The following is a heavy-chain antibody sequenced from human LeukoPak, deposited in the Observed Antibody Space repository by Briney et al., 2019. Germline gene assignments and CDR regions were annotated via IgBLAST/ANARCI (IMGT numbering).Heavy chain of an antibody. CDR3: ARVEGYSYGYDQNWFDP. CDR1: GGSISSYY. D-gene: IGHD5-18*01. V-gene: IGHV4-4*07. Sequence: NTSETLSLTCTVSGGSISSYYWSWIRQPAGKGLEWIGRIDTSGNTNYKPSLKSRVTMSVDTSKNQFSLKLSSVTAADTAVYYCARVEGYSYGYDQNWFDPWGQGTLVTVSS. J-gene: IGHJ5*02. CDR2: IDTSGNT.